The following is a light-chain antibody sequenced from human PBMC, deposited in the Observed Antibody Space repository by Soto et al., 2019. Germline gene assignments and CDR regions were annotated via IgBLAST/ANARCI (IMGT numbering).Light chain of an antibody. V-gene: IGKV3-15*01. Sequence: EIVMTQSPATLSVSPGERATLSCRASQSVSSNLAWYQQKPGQAPRLLIYGASTRATGIPARFRGSGSGTEFTLTISSLQSEDFAVYYCQKYNNWPQTFVQGTKVEIK. J-gene: IGKJ1*01. CDR3: QKYNNWPQT. CDR1: QSVSSN. CDR2: GAS.